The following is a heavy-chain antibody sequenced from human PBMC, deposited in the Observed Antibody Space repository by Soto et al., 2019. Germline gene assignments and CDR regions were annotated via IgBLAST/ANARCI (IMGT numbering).Heavy chain of an antibody. CDR2: IYYSGST. CDR1: GGSISSSSYY. D-gene: IGHD3-22*01. V-gene: IGHV4-39*01. CDR3: ARLAYYYDSSGQIDY. J-gene: IGHJ4*02. Sequence: SETLSLTCTVSGGSISSSSYYCRWISQPPGKGLEWIGSIYYSGSTYYNPSLKSRVTISVDTSKNQFSLKLSSVTAADTAVYYCARLAYYYDSSGQIDYWGQGTLVTVSS.